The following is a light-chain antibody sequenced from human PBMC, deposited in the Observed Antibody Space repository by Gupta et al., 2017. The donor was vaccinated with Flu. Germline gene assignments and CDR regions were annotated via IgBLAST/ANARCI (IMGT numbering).Light chain of an antibody. J-gene: IGLJ3*02. CDR1: SGHSTYA. CDR2: LNSDGSH. Sequence: QLGLTQSPSASASLGASVKLTCTLDSGHSTYAIAWHQQQPEKGPRYLMKLNSDGSHNKGAGSPDRFSGSSSGAERNLIISRSQAEDEADYYCQTWGTRIRVFGGGTKLTVL. V-gene: IGLV4-69*01. CDR3: QTWGTRIRV.